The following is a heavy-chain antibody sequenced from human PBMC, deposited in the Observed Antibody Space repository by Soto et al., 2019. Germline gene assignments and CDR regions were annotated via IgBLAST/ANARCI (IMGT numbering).Heavy chain of an antibody. CDR3: ARHYLGYCSSTSCYPGSMYFDY. J-gene: IGHJ4*02. CDR1: GGSISSSSYY. Sequence: PSETLSLTCTVSGGSISSSSYYWGWIRQPPGKGLEWIGSIYYSGSTYYNPSLKSRVTISVDTSKNQFSLKLSSVTAADTAVYYCARHYLGYCSSTSCYPGSMYFDYWGQGTLVTVSS. D-gene: IGHD2-2*01. CDR2: IYYSGST. V-gene: IGHV4-39*01.